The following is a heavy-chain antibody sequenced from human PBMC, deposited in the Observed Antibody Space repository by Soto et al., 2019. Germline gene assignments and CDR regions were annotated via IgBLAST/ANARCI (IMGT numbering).Heavy chain of an antibody. Sequence: QVQLVQSGAEVKKPGSSVKVSCKASGGTFSIYAVSWVRQAPGQGLEWMGGIIPIIGTRNYAQRFQGRITITGDESTSTXXXXLXSLKSEDTAVYYCARDLGSGYDPGDYWGQGTLVTVSS. J-gene: IGHJ4*02. D-gene: IGHD5-12*01. V-gene: IGHV1-69*12. CDR3: ARDLGSGYDPGDY. CDR2: IIPIIGTR. CDR1: GGTFSIYA.